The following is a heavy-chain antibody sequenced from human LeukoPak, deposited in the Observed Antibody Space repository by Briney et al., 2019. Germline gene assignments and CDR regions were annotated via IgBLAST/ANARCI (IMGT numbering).Heavy chain of an antibody. Sequence: ASVKVSCKASGYTFIGYYMHWVRQAPGHGLEWMGRINPNSGDTNYAQKFQGRVTMTRDTSISTAYMELSRLRSDDTAIYYCARYHTVTTIDYWGQGTLVTVSP. D-gene: IGHD4-17*01. J-gene: IGHJ4*02. CDR2: INPNSGDT. CDR1: GYTFIGYY. CDR3: ARYHTVTTIDY. V-gene: IGHV1-2*06.